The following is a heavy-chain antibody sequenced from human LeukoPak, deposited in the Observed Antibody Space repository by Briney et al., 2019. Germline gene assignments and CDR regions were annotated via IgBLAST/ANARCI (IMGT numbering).Heavy chain of an antibody. V-gene: IGHV3-48*04. J-gene: IGHJ5*02. D-gene: IGHD3-10*01. CDR1: GFTFSSYS. CDR3: ARDFHSYYDGSGSPLVWFDP. Sequence: GGSLRLSCAASGFTFSSYSMNWVRQAPGKGLEWVSYISSSSTIYYADSVKGRFTISRDNAKNSLYLQMNSLRAEDTAVYYCARDFHSYYDGSGSPLVWFDPWGQGTLVTVSS. CDR2: ISSSSTI.